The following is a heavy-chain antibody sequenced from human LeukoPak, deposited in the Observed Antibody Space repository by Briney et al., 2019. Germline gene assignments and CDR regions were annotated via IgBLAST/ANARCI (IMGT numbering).Heavy chain of an antibody. V-gene: IGHV3-23*01. CDR3: AKVLAYCGGDCYLNDAFDI. Sequence: GGSLRLSCAASGFIFSTYGMHWVRQAPGKGLEWVSAISGSGGSTYYADSVKGRFTISRDNSKNTLYLQMNSLRAEDTAVYYCAKVLAYCGGDCYLNDAFDIWGQGTMVTVSS. CDR1: GFIFSTYG. D-gene: IGHD2-21*02. CDR2: ISGSGGST. J-gene: IGHJ3*02.